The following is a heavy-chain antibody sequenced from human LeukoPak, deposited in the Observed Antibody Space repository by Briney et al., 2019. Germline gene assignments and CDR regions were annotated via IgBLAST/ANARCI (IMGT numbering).Heavy chain of an antibody. V-gene: IGHV3-48*01. J-gene: IGHJ4*02. CDR2: FSGTSNTI. Sequence: GGSLRLSGVASGLTFSSHSMSWVRKAPGKGLEWVSYFSGTSNTIYYADSVKGRFTISRDNAKNSLYLQMNSLRAEDTAVYYCARGLRAYCGGDCSIDYWGQGTLVTVSS. CDR3: ARGLRAYCGGDCSIDY. CDR1: GLTFSSHS. D-gene: IGHD2-21*02.